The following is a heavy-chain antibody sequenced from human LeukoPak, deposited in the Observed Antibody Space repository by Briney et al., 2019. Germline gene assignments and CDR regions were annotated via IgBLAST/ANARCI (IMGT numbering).Heavy chain of an antibody. CDR1: GGSIISSSYY. V-gene: IGHV4-39*01. CDR3: ARHRREADSTGWYSWYFDL. J-gene: IGHJ2*01. D-gene: IGHD6-19*01. Sequence: SETLSLTCTVSGGSIISSSYYWGWIRQPPGKGLEWLVSIYYSGSTYYNPSLKSRVTISVDTSKNQFSLKLSSVTAADTAVYYRARHRREADSTGWYSWYFDLWGRGTLATVSS. CDR2: IYYSGST.